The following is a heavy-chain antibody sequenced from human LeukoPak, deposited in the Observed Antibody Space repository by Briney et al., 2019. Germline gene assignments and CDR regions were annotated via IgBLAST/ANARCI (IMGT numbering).Heavy chain of an antibody. CDR2: IYSGGST. Sequence: GGSLRLSCAASGFTVSSNYMSWVRQAPGKGLEWVSVIYSGGSTYYADSVKGRFTISRDNSKNTLYLQMNSLRAEDTAVYYCARGPSGGDYGPDWFDPWGQGTLVTVSS. V-gene: IGHV3-66*01. CDR3: ARGPSGGDYGPDWFDP. CDR1: GFTVSSNY. J-gene: IGHJ5*02. D-gene: IGHD4-17*01.